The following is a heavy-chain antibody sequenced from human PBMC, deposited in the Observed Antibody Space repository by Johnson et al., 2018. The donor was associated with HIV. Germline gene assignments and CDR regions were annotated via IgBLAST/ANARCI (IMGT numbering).Heavy chain of an antibody. Sequence: VQLVESGGGVVQPGRSLRLSCVASGFTFSDYYMTWVRQAPGKGLEWVSYISSSGSTIYSADSVKGRFTISRDNAKNSLYLQMNRLTAEDTAVYYCARAPGFSRAFDIWGQGTMVTVSS. J-gene: IGHJ3*02. CDR2: ISSSGSTI. CDR3: ARAPGFSRAFDI. V-gene: IGHV3-11*04. D-gene: IGHD3-10*01. CDR1: GFTFSDYY.